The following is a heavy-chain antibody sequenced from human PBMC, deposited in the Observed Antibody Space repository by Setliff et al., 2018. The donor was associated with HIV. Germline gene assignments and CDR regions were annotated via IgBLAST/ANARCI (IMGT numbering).Heavy chain of an antibody. J-gene: IGHJ4*02. V-gene: IGHV3-23*01. D-gene: IGHD6-13*01. CDR1: GFTFSSYA. CDR3: AKPPPEYSSNWYSYYFDS. Sequence: GGSLRLSCAASGFTFSSYAMNWVRQAPGKGLEWVSAISGSGSVTYYADSVKGRFTISRDNSRNTLYLQMSSLGAEDTAVYYCAKPPPEYSSNWYSYYFDSWGQGTLVTVSS. CDR2: ISGSGSVT.